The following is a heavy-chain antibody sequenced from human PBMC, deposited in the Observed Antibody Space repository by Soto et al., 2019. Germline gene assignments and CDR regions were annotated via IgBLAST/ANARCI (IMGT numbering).Heavy chain of an antibody. CDR1: GGSIGSSSYY. CDR3: ARFSRRQDCSSTSCYLDNWFDP. D-gene: IGHD2-2*01. V-gene: IGHV4-39*01. J-gene: IGHJ5*02. Sequence: SETLSLTCTVSGGSIGSSSYYWGWIRQPPGKGLEWIGSIYYSGSTYYNPSLKSRVTISVDTSKNQFSLKLSSVTAADTAVYYCARFSRRQDCSSTSCYLDNWFDPWGQGTLVTVSS. CDR2: IYYSGST.